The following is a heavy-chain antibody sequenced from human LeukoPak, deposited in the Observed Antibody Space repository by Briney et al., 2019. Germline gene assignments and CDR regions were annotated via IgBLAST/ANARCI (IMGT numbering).Heavy chain of an antibody. V-gene: IGHV1-24*01. CDR1: GYTLTELS. CDR3: ATDSSVRGATGF. D-gene: IGHD1-26*01. J-gene: IGHJ4*02. Sequence: ASVKVSCKVSGYTLTELSMHWVRQAPGKGLEWMGGFDPEDGETIYAQKFRGRVTMTEDTSTDTAYMELSSLRSEDTAVYYCATDSSVRGATGFWGQGTLVTVSS. CDR2: FDPEDGET.